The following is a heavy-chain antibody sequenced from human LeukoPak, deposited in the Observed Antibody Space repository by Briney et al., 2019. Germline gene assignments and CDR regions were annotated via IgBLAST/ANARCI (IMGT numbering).Heavy chain of an antibody. CDR1: GFTFSSYG. J-gene: IGHJ6*02. Sequence: PGGSLRLSCAASGFTFSSYGMHWLRQAPGKGLEWVAVISYDGSNKYYADSVKGRFTISRDNSKNTLYLQMNSLRAEDTAVYYCAKDRGSCSSTSCRRDYYYYGMDVWGQGTTVTVSS. V-gene: IGHV3-30*18. D-gene: IGHD2-2*01. CDR2: ISYDGSNK. CDR3: AKDRGSCSSTSCRRDYYYYGMDV.